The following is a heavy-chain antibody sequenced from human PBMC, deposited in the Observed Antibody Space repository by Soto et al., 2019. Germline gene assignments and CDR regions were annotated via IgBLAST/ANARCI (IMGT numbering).Heavy chain of an antibody. V-gene: IGHV3-23*01. J-gene: IGHJ6*02. CDR1: GFTFSSYA. Sequence: GESLKISCAASGFTFSSYAMSWVRQAPGKGLEWVSAISGSGGSTYYADSVKGRFTISRDNSKNTLYLQMNSLRAEDTAVYYCAKDARYSYGYYYYYYGMDVWGQGTTVTVSS. CDR3: AKDARYSYGYYYYYYGMDV. CDR2: ISGSGGST. D-gene: IGHD5-18*01.